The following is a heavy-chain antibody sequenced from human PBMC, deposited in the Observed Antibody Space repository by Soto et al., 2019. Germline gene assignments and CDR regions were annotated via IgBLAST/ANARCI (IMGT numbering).Heavy chain of an antibody. J-gene: IGHJ6*02. CDR2: ISYDGSNK. CDR3: ARVAYYYGSGSYYYYYGMDV. Sequence: QVQLVESGGGVVQPGRSLRLSCAASGFTFSSYAMHWVRQAPGKGLEWVAVISYDGSNKYYADSVKGRFTISRDNSKNTLYLQMNSLRAEDTAVYYCARVAYYYGSGSYYYYYGMDVWGHGTTVTVSS. V-gene: IGHV3-30-3*01. D-gene: IGHD3-10*01. CDR1: GFTFSSYA.